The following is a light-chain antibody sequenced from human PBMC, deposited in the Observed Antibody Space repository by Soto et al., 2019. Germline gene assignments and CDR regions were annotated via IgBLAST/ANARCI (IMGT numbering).Light chain of an antibody. CDR2: EVN. Sequence: QSVLTQPASVSGSPGQSITISCTGTSSDVGSYNFVSWYQQQPGRAPKLMIYEVNKRPSGVSNRFSGSKSGNTASLTISGLQAEDEADYYCCSYAGSSTYVFGTGTKVTAL. J-gene: IGLJ1*01. CDR3: CSYAGSSTYV. CDR1: SSDVGSYNF. V-gene: IGLV2-23*02.